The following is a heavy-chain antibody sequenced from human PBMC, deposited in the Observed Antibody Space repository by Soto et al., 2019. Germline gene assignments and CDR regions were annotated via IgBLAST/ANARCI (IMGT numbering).Heavy chain of an antibody. J-gene: IGHJ4*02. D-gene: IGHD6-19*01. CDR1: GFTFSSYA. Sequence: GGSLRLSCAASGFTFSSYAMHWVRQAPGKGLEWVAVISYDGSNKYYADSVKGRFTISRDNSKNTLYLQMNSLRAEDTAVYYCARGDGSSGWFVDYWGQGTLVTVSS. CDR2: ISYDGSNK. CDR3: ARGDGSSGWFVDY. V-gene: IGHV3-30-3*01.